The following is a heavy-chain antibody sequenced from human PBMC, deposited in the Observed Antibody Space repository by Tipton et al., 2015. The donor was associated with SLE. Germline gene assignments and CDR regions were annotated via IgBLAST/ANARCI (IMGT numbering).Heavy chain of an antibody. D-gene: IGHD3-10*01. Sequence: TLSLTCTVSGVSVSSGGYYWSWIRQHPGKGLEWIGSIHYSGSTYSDPSLKSRVSLSLDTSKNQFSLGLNSVTAADAAVYYCANNKRVGSYFDYWGQGTLVTVSS. J-gene: IGHJ4*02. CDR3: ANNKRVGSYFDY. CDR1: GVSVSSGGYY. CDR2: IHYSGST. V-gene: IGHV4-31*03.